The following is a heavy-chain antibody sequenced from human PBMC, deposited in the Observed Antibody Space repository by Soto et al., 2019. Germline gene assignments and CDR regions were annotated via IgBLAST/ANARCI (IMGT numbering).Heavy chain of an antibody. CDR3: ARGQITMFGVSNWFDP. D-gene: IGHD3-3*01. CDR1: GGTFSSYT. Sequence: QVQLVQSGAEVKKPGSSVKVSCKASGGTFSSYTISWVRQAPGQGLEWMGRIIPILGIANYAQKFQGRVTITADKATSTAYMELSSLRAEDTAVYYWARGQITMFGVSNWFDPWGQGTLVTVSS. J-gene: IGHJ5*02. V-gene: IGHV1-69*02. CDR2: IIPILGIA.